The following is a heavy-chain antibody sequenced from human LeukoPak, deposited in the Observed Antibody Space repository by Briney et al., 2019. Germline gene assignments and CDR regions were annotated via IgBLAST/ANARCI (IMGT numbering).Heavy chain of an antibody. CDR3: AKRGGAYCSSTSCFIDY. D-gene: IGHD2-2*01. V-gene: IGHV3-23*01. CDR2: ITGSGDTT. CDR1: GFTFSDYA. J-gene: IGHJ4*02. Sequence: GGSLRLSCAASGFTFSDYAMSWVRQAPGKGLECVSVITGSGDTTYYADSVKDRFTISRDNSENTLYLQMNSLRVEDTAVYYCAKRGGAYCSSTSCFIDYWGQGTLVTVSS.